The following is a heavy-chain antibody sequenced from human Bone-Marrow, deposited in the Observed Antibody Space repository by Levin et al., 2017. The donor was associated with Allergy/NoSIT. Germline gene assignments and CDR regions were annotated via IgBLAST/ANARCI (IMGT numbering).Heavy chain of an antibody. D-gene: IGHD2-8*01. CDR2: INTNTGNP. Sequence: GESLKISCKASGYTFSRYSMNWVRQAPGQGLEWMGWINTNTGNPTYAQGFTGRFVFSLDTSDSTSYLQINSLKAEDTAFYYCASLYCINYACFERQAAFDIWGQGTMVTVSS. J-gene: IGHJ3*02. CDR1: GYTFSRYS. V-gene: IGHV7-4-1*02. CDR3: ASLYCINYACFERQAAFDI.